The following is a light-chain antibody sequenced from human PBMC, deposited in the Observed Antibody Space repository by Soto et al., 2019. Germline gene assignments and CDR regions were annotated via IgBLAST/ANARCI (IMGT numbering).Light chain of an antibody. CDR3: MQVLQTPLT. J-gene: IGKJ4*01. CDR2: LGS. V-gene: IGKV2-28*01. Sequence: DIVMTQSPLSLPVTPGEPASISCRSSQSLLQSTGYKYLDWYLQKPGQSPQLLIYLGSNRASGVPDRVSGSGSGTDVTLKISRVEAEDVGVYYCMQVLQTPLTFGGGTKVEIK. CDR1: QSLLQSTGYKY.